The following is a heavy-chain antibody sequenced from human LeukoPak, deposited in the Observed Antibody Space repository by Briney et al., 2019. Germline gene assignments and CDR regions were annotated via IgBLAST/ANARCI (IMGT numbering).Heavy chain of an antibody. V-gene: IGHV1-3*01. CDR1: GYTFTSYA. CDR2: INAGNGNT. Sequence: ASVKVSCKASGYTFTSYAMHWVRQAPGQRLEWMGWINAGNGNTKYSQKFQGGVTITRDTSASTAYMELSSLRSEDTAVYYCAREDTMVRGVPLGYFDYWGQGTLVTVSS. J-gene: IGHJ4*02. D-gene: IGHD3-10*01. CDR3: AREDTMVRGVPLGYFDY.